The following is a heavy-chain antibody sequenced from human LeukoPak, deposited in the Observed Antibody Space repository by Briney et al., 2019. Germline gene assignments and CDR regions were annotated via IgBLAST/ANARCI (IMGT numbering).Heavy chain of an antibody. V-gene: IGHV3-74*01. CDR2: INSDGINT. J-gene: IGHJ4*02. CDR3: ANGEPPVDY. D-gene: IGHD1-14*01. Sequence: PGGSLRLSCAASGFTFSNYWMHWVRQAPGKGLVWVSRINSDGINTSYADSVKGRFTISRDNAKNTLNLQMNSLRAEDTAVYYCANGEPPVDYWGQGTLVTVSS. CDR1: GFTFSNYW.